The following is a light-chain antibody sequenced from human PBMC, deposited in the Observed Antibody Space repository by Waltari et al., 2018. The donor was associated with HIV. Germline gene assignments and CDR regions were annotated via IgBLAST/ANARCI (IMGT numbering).Light chain of an antibody. CDR2: EVS. CDR1: SSDVGGYNY. V-gene: IGLV2-14*01. J-gene: IGLJ1*01. CDR3: SSYRSSSTLEV. Sequence: QSALTQPASASGSPGQSIPISCTGTSSDVGGYNYVPWYQQHPGKAPKLMIYEVSNRPSGVSNRFSGSKSGNTASLTISGLQAEDEADYYCSSYRSSSTLEVFGTGTKVTVL.